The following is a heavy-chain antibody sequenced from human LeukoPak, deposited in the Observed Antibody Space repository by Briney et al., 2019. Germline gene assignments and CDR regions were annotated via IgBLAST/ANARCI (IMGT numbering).Heavy chain of an antibody. Sequence: GGSLRLSCAASGFIYSHYGMHWVRQAPGKGLEWVAAIWSDGSNRFYAGSVKGRFTISRDNSQNTLFLQMNSLRAEDTAMYYCARDGNRGFDCTNSLEYWGHGTLVTASS. D-gene: IGHD4-11*01. CDR3: ARDGNRGFDCTNSLEY. CDR2: IWSDGSNR. V-gene: IGHV3-33*01. J-gene: IGHJ4*01. CDR1: GFIYSHYG.